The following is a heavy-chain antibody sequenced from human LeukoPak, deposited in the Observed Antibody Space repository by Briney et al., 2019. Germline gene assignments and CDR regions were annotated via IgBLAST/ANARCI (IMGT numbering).Heavy chain of an antibody. CDR1: GFSFSAHW. Sequence: GGSLRLSCAASGFSFSAHWMHWVRQAPGKGLVWVAQINGDATATNYAGSVKGRFTISRDNAKNTVHLQMSTLTAEDTAVYYCAKDKWWGASDHWGQGSLVTVSS. D-gene: IGHD2-8*01. J-gene: IGHJ4*02. CDR3: AKDKWWGASDH. CDR2: INGDATAT. V-gene: IGHV3-74*01.